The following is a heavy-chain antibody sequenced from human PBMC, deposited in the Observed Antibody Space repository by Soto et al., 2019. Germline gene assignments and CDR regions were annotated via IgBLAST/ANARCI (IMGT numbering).Heavy chain of an antibody. CDR3: ARVPAQNCSSTSCYIDYYYYYGMDV. Sequence: SETLSLTCAVYGGSFSGYYWSWIRQPPGKGLEWIGEINHSGSTNYNPSLKSRVTISVDTSKNQFSLKLSSVTAADTAVYYCARVPAQNCSSTSCYIDYYYYYGMDVWGQGTTVTVSS. D-gene: IGHD2-2*02. CDR2: INHSGST. V-gene: IGHV4-34*01. CDR1: GGSFSGYY. J-gene: IGHJ6*02.